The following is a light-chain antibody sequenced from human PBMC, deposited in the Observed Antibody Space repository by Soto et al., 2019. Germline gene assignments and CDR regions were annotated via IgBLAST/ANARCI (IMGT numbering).Light chain of an antibody. CDR1: QSVNSN. V-gene: IGKV3-15*01. CDR3: PQYNSWPRP. J-gene: IGKJ1*01. Sequence: VEKHCPATVSISKGERAIPSDVASQSVNSNLAWYQQKPGQAPRLLIYGASTRATGIPARCSGSGSGSEFTLTVGSLQSEDFAVYYCPQYNSWPRPFGQGSKV. CDR2: GAS.